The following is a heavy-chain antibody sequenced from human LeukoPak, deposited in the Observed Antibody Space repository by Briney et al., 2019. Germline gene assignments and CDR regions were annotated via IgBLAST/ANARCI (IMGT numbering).Heavy chain of an antibody. Sequence: QSGGSLRPSCAASGFTVSSNYMSWVRQAPGKGLEWVSVIYSGGSTYYADSVKGRFTISRDNSKNTLYLQMNSLRAEDTAVYYCARAPGRARDYWGQGTLVTVSS. CDR2: IYSGGST. D-gene: IGHD1-14*01. CDR3: ARAPGRARDY. J-gene: IGHJ4*02. V-gene: IGHV3-66*01. CDR1: GFTVSSNY.